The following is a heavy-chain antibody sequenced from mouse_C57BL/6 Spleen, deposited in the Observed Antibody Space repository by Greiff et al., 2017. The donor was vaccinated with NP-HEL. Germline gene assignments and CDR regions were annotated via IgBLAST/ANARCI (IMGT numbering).Heavy chain of an antibody. D-gene: IGHD2-4*01. V-gene: IGHV1-82*01. J-gene: IGHJ3*01. CDR2: IYPGDGDT. CDR3: ARRYYDYDFAY. CDR1: GYAFSSSW. Sequence: QVQLQQSGPELVKPGASVKISCKASGYAFSSSWINWVKQRPGKGLEWIGRIYPGDGDTNYNGKFKGKATLTADKSSSTAYMQLSSLTSEDSAVYFCARRYYDYDFAYWGQGTLVTVSA.